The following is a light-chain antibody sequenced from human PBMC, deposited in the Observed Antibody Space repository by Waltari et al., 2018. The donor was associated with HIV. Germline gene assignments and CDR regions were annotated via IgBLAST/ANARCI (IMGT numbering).Light chain of an antibody. J-gene: IGLJ2*01. CDR1: NIGSKN. CDR3: QVWDSSTVV. V-gene: IGLV3-9*01. CDR2: RDS. Sequence: SYELTQPLSVSVALGQTARITCGGNNIGSKNVQWYQQKPGQAPVLGIYRDSNLPSGLPDRFSGSNSANTATLTISRAQDGDEADYYCQVWDSSTVVFGGGTKLTVL.